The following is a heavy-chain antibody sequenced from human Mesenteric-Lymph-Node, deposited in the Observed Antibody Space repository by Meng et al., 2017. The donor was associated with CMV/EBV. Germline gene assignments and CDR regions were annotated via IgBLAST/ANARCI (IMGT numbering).Heavy chain of an antibody. CDR3: ARVSITGTKNVMDV. D-gene: IGHD1-7*01. Sequence: GGSLRLSCAASGFTVSSNYMSWVRQAPGKGLEWVSYISTIGSIIYYADSVKGRFTISRDNAKNSLYLQMNSLRAEDTAVYYCARVSITGTKNVMDVWGQGTTVTVSS. V-gene: IGHV3-11*01. J-gene: IGHJ6*02. CDR2: ISTIGSII. CDR1: GFTVSSNY.